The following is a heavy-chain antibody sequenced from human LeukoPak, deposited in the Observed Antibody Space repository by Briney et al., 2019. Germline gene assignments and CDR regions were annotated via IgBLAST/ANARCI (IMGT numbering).Heavy chain of an antibody. D-gene: IGHD1-26*01. Sequence: ASVKVSCKASGYTFTSYDVNWVRQATGQGLEWMGWMNPNSGNTDYAQKFQGRVTITRNTSINTAYMELSSLRSEDTAVYYCARGADLIVGASYMDVWGKGTTVTVSS. V-gene: IGHV1-8*03. CDR3: ARGADLIVGASYMDV. CDR2: MNPNSGNT. J-gene: IGHJ6*03. CDR1: GYTFTSYD.